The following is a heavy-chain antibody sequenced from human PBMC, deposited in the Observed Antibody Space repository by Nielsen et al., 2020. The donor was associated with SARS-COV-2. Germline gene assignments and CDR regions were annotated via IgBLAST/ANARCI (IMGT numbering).Heavy chain of an antibody. J-gene: IGHJ4*02. Sequence: GESLKISCAASGFTFSNAWMSWVRQAPGKGLEWVGRIKSKTDGGTTDYAAPVKGRFTISRDDSKNTLYLQMNSLKTEDTAVYYCTTGRRVQLWLRYLFVYWGQGTLVTVSS. CDR2: IKSKTDGGTT. V-gene: IGHV3-15*01. D-gene: IGHD5-18*01. CDR3: TTGRRVQLWLRYLFVY. CDR1: GFTFSNAW.